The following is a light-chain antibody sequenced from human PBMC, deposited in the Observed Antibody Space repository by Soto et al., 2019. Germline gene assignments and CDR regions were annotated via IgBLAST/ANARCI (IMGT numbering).Light chain of an antibody. CDR1: QSVGSSY. J-gene: IGKJ2*01. CDR2: GAS. V-gene: IGKV3-20*01. Sequence: EIVSTQSPGTLSLSPGERATLSCRASQSVGSSYLAWYQQKPGQAPRLLIYGASSRATGIPDKFSGSGSGTDFTLTISRLEPEDFAVYYCQQYGSSPPYTFGQGTKLEIK. CDR3: QQYGSSPPYT.